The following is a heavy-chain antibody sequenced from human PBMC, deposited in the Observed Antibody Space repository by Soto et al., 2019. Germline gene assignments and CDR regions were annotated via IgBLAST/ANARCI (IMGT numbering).Heavy chain of an antibody. J-gene: IGHJ5*02. CDR2: INHSGST. CDR3: ARGPGYCSSTSCYKNWFDP. D-gene: IGHD2-2*01. V-gene: IGHV4-34*01. CDR1: GGSFSGYY. Sequence: SETLSLTCAVYGGSFSGYYWSWIRQPPGKGLEWIGEINHSGSTNYNPSLKSRVTISVDTSKNRFSLKLSSVTAADTAVYYCARGPGYCSSTSCYKNWFDPWGQGTLVTVSS.